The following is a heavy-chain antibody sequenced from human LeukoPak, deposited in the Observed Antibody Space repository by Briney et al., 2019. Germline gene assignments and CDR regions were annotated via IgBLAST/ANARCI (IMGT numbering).Heavy chain of an antibody. CDR1: GFTSDNYA. D-gene: IGHD6-19*01. CDR2: ISWNSGYI. V-gene: IGHV3-9*02. CDR3: AKVRGTYSSGYFFDY. Sequence: GRSLRLSCAASGFTSDNYAMHWVRQAPGKGLEWLSIISWNSGYIGYADSVKGRFTVSRDNAKKSLDLQMNSLRAEDTAFYYCAKVRGTYSSGYFFDYWGQGTLVTVSS. J-gene: IGHJ4*02.